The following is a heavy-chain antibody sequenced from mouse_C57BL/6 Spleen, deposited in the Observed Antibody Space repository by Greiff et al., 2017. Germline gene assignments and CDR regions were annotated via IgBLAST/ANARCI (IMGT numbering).Heavy chain of an antibody. J-gene: IGHJ3*01. Sequence: EVKLVESGGGLVKPGGSLKLSCAASGFTFSSYAMSWVRQTPEKRLEWVATISDGGSYTYYPDNVKGRFTISRDNAKNNLYLQMSHLKSEDTAMYYCARVDYYGSSPAWFAYWGQGTLVTVSA. CDR3: ARVDYYGSSPAWFAY. CDR1: GFTFSSYA. V-gene: IGHV5-4*03. CDR2: ISDGGSYT. D-gene: IGHD1-1*01.